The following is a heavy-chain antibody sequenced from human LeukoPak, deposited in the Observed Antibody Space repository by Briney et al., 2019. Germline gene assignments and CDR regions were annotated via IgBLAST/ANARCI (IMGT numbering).Heavy chain of an antibody. V-gene: IGHV3-30-3*01. D-gene: IGHD6-13*01. J-gene: IGHJ4*02. CDR3: ARDLDSSSSFDY. CDR2: ISYDGIKK. Sequence: GGSLRLSCAASGFTFGSYAMHWVRQTPGKGLEWMSIISYDGIKKYYADSVKGRFTISRDNSKNTLYLQMNSLRAEDTAVYYCARDLDSSSSFDYWGQGTLVTVSS. CDR1: GFTFGSYA.